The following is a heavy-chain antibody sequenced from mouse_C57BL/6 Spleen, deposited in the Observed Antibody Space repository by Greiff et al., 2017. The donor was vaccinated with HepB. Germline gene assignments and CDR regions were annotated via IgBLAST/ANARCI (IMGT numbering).Heavy chain of an antibody. CDR2: INPYNGDT. D-gene: IGHD2-2*01. Sequence: EVQLQQSGPELVKPGDSVKISCKASGYSFTGYFMNWVMQSHGKSLEWIGRINPYNGDTFYNQKFKGKATLTVDKSSSTAHMELRSLTSEDSAVYYCARSNYGYDAWFAYWGQGTLVTVSA. J-gene: IGHJ3*01. CDR1: GYSFTGYF. V-gene: IGHV1-20*01. CDR3: ARSNYGYDAWFAY.